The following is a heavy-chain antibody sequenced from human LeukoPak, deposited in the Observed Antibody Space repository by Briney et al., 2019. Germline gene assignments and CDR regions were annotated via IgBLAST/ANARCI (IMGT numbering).Heavy chain of an antibody. CDR3: ARGPDDAFDI. CDR1: GGSISSFY. Sequence: PSETLSLTCTVSGGSISSFYWSWIRQPPGKGLEWIGYIYYSGSTNYNPSLKSRVTISVDTSKNQFSLKLSSVTAADTAVYYCARGPDDAFDIWGQGTMVTVSS. J-gene: IGHJ3*02. V-gene: IGHV4-59*01. CDR2: IYYSGST.